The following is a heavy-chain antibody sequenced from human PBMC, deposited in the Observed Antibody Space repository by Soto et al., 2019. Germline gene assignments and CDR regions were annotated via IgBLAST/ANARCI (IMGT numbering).Heavy chain of an antibody. V-gene: IGHV5-51*01. CDR1: GYSFTSYW. Sequence: GESLKISCKGSGYSFTSYWIGWVRQMPGKGLEWMGIIYPGDSDTRYSPSFQGQVTISADKSISTAYLQWSSLKASDTAMYYCARHMSVGARVTTNYYYYGMDVWGQGTTVTVSS. CDR2: IYPGDSDT. J-gene: IGHJ6*02. D-gene: IGHD5-12*01. CDR3: ARHMSVGARVTTNYYYYGMDV.